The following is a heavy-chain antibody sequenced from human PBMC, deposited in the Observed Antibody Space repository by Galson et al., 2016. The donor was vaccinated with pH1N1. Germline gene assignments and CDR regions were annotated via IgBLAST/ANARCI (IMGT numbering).Heavy chain of an antibody. J-gene: IGHJ4*02. CDR1: GASVSNVYSY. D-gene: IGHD1-26*01. Sequence: TLSLTCTVSGASVSNVYSYWSWIRQPPGKGLEWIAYIYDTETTYYNPSLASRVSISVDTSKSQFSLRLTSMTAADAAVYYCARGIRGSQPDRTYYFDSWGQGALVTVSS. CDR3: ARGIRGSQPDRTYYFDS. V-gene: IGHV4-30-4*01. CDR2: IYDTETT.